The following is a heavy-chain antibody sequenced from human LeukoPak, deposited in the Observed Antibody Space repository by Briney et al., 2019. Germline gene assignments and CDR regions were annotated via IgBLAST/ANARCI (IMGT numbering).Heavy chain of an antibody. V-gene: IGHV4-39*07. Sequence: SETLSLTCTVSGGSTSDSRHYWGWIRQPPGKGLEWIGSISYSGTTYSNPSLKSRVAMSLDTSKNQFSLRLRSVTSADTAMYYCARVDRHLGIRHFFDYWGQGTLVTVSS. D-gene: IGHD7-27*01. CDR1: GGSTSDSRHY. CDR2: ISYSGTT. J-gene: IGHJ4*02. CDR3: ARVDRHLGIRHFFDY.